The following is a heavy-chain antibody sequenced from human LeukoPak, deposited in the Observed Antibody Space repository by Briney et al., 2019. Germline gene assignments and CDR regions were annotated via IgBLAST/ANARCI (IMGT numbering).Heavy chain of an antibody. CDR1: GFTVSSNY. Sequence: PGGSLRLSCAASGFTVSSNYMSWVRQAPGMGLECVSVLYSGGETYYADSVKGRFTISRDNSQNTLYLQMSSLRAEDTAVYYRARETFYYGFDVWGQGTTVTVSS. CDR3: ARETFYYGFDV. J-gene: IGHJ6*02. V-gene: IGHV3-66*01. CDR2: LYSGGET.